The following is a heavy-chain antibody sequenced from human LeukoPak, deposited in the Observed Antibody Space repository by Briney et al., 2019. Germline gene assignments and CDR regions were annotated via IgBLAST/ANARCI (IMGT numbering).Heavy chain of an antibody. CDR3: ARGLGIAAAGDWFDP. V-gene: IGHV3-21*01. CDR1: GFTFSSYS. D-gene: IGHD6-13*01. CDR2: ISSSSSYI. J-gene: IGHJ5*02. Sequence: GGSLRLSCAASGFTFSSYSMNWVRQAPGKGLEWVSSISSSSSYIYYADSVKGQFTISRDNAKNSLYLQMNSLRAEDTAVYYCARGLGIAAAGDWFDPWGQGTLVTVSS.